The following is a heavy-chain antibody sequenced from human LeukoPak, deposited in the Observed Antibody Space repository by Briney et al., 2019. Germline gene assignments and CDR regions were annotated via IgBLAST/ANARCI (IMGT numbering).Heavy chain of an antibody. D-gene: IGHD3-9*01. CDR3: ARVANITTFGMDV. V-gene: IGHV3-33*01. CDR1: GSTFSSYG. CDR2: IWFDGSKK. Sequence: GRSLRLSCAASGSTFSSYGMHWVRQAPGKGLEWVALIWFDGSKKYYADSVKGRFTISRDNSKNTLYLQMNSLRVEDTAVYYCARVANITTFGMDVWGQGTTATVSS. J-gene: IGHJ6*02.